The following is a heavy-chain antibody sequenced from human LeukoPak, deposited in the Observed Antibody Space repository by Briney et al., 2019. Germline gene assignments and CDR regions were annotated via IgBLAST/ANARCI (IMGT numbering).Heavy chain of an antibody. D-gene: IGHD1-26*01. CDR1: GFTFNNYA. V-gene: IGHV3-23*01. J-gene: IGHJ3*02. Sequence: GGSLRLSCAASGFTFNNYAMSWVRQAPGKGLEWVISGSGHNTYYADSVKGRFTISRDNSKNTLYLQMNSLRAEDTAVYYCARCHSGSYYGDDAFDIWGQGTMVTVSS. CDR2: SGSGHNT. CDR3: ARCHSGSYYGDDAFDI.